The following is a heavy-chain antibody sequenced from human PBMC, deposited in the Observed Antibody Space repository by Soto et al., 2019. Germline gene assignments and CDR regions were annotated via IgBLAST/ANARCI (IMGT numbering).Heavy chain of an antibody. CDR1: GFTFSSYA. CDR2: ISYDGSNK. D-gene: IGHD6-13*01. Sequence: QVQLVESGGGVVQPGRSLRISCAASGFTFSSYAMHWVRQAPGKGLEWVAVISYDGSNKYYADSVKGRFTISRDNSKNTLYLQMHSLRAEDTAVYYCARDGSSSWCTFFDYWGQGTLVTVSS. J-gene: IGHJ4*02. CDR3: ARDGSSSWCTFFDY. V-gene: IGHV3-30-3*01.